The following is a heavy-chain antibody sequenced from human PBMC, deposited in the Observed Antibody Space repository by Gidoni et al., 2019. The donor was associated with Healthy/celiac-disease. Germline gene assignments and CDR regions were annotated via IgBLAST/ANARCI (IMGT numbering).Heavy chain of an antibody. CDR3: ASGTMIVPYYFDS. V-gene: IGHV4-59*01. J-gene: IGHJ4*02. D-gene: IGHD3-22*01. CDR2: VYYGGST. Sequence: QVQLLESGPGLVTPSETLSLTCTVSGGYINSYYWSWIRQSPGKGLEWIGYVYYGGSTNYNPSLKSRLTISVDTSKNQFSLKLSSVTSADTAVYYCASGTMIVPYYFDSWGQGTLVTVSS. CDR1: GGYINSYY.